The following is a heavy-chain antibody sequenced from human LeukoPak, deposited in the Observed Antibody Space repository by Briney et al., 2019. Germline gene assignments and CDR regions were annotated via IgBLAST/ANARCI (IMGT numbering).Heavy chain of an antibody. CDR1: GFTFSNYW. V-gene: IGHV3-7*01. CDR3: ARASGHYYYYYMDV. J-gene: IGHJ6*03. D-gene: IGHD1-26*01. Sequence: GGSLRLSCAASGFTFSNYWINWVRQAPGKGLEWVANIKQDGSETYCVDSVKGRFTISRDNAKNSLYLQMNSLRDEDTAVYYCARASGHYYYYYMDVWAKGTTVTISS. CDR2: IKQDGSET.